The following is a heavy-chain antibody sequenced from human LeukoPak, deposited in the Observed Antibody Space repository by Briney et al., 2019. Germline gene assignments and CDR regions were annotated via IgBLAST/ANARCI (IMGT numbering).Heavy chain of an antibody. D-gene: IGHD6-19*01. J-gene: IGHJ4*02. CDR3: ASSSSGWPYYFDY. CDR1: GGSISSYY. Sequence: SETLSLTCTVSGGSISSYYWGWIRQPPGKGLEWIGYIYYSGSTNYNPTLKSRVTISVDTSKNQFSLKLSSVTAADTAVYYCASSSSGWPYYFDYWGQGTLVTVSS. V-gene: IGHV4-59*08. CDR2: IYYSGST.